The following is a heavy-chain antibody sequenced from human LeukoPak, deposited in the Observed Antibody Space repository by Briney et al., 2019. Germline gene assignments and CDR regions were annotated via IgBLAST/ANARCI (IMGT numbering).Heavy chain of an antibody. CDR1: GFTFKFYS. CDR2: IRYDGSNK. Sequence: GGSLRLSCAASGFTFKFYSMNWVRQAPGKGLEWVAFIRYDGSNKYYADSVKGRFTISRDNSKNTLYLQMNSLRAEDTAVYYCAKERTYYYGSGSFYYFDYWGQGTLVTVSS. D-gene: IGHD3-10*01. CDR3: AKERTYYYGSGSFYYFDY. J-gene: IGHJ4*02. V-gene: IGHV3-30*02.